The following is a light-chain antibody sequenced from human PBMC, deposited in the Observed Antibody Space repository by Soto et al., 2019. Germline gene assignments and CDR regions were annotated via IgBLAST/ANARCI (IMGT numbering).Light chain of an antibody. J-gene: IGKJ1*01. CDR1: QSVGSNA. V-gene: IGKV3-20*01. CDR2: AAF. CDR3: QHYGSSPRT. Sequence: ENVLTQSPGTLVLSPGDRATLSCRASQSVGSNAVVWFQQKPGQAPRLLIYAAFTRATGIPDRFSGSGSGTDFTLTINRLDPEDFAVYFCQHYGSSPRTFGQGTKVEIK.